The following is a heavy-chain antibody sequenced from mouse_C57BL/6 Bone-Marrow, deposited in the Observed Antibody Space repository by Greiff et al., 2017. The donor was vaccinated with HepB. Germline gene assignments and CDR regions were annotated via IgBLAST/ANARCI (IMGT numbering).Heavy chain of an antibody. Sequence: GGGLVQPKGSLKLSCAASGFSFNTYAMNWVRQAPGKGLEWVARIRSKSNNYATYYADSVKDRFTISRDDSESMLYLQMNNLKTEDTAMYYCVRDRTGWFAYWGQGTLVTVSA. D-gene: IGHD3-3*01. J-gene: IGHJ3*01. CDR2: IRSKSNNYAT. CDR3: VRDRTGWFAY. V-gene: IGHV10-1*01. CDR1: GFSFNTYA.